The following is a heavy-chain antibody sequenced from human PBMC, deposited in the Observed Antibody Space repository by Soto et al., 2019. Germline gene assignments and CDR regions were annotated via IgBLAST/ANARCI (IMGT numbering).Heavy chain of an antibody. Sequence: QVQLQQWGAGLLKPSETLSLTCAVYGGSFSGYYWSWIRQPPGKGLEWIGEINHSGSTNYNPSLKSRVTISVDTYKNQFSLKLSSVTAADTAVYYCARRLPWLVPFDYWGQGTLVTVSS. CDR1: GGSFSGYY. J-gene: IGHJ4*02. D-gene: IGHD6-19*01. CDR3: ARRLPWLVPFDY. CDR2: INHSGST. V-gene: IGHV4-34*01.